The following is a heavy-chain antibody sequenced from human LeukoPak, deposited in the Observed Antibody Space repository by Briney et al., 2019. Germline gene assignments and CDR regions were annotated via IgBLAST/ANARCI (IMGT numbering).Heavy chain of an antibody. CDR2: IRGDENEI. V-gene: IGHV3-74*01. J-gene: IGHJ3*02. CDR1: GLTFSSHW. D-gene: IGHD3-3*01. CDR3: ANREWLFPNDAFDI. Sequence: GGSLRLSCEASGLTFSSHWMHWVRQVPGKGLVWVARIRGDENEIDYADSVKGRFTISRDNAKNTLYLQMNSLRVEDTAVYYCANREWLFPNDAFDIWGQGTMVTVSS.